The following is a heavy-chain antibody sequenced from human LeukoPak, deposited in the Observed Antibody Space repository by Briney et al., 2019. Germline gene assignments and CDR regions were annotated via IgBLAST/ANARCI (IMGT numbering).Heavy chain of an antibody. CDR3: ARVTMVRGVISFDY. J-gene: IGHJ4*02. V-gene: IGHV3-7*01. D-gene: IGHD3-10*01. CDR1: EFIFSGYW. Sequence: GGSLRLSCAASEFIFSGYWMNWVRQAPGKGLEWVANIKQDGSEKQYVDSVRGRFTISRDNAKNSLYLQMNSLRAEDTAVYYCARVTMVRGVISFDYWGQGTLVTVSS. CDR2: IKQDGSEK.